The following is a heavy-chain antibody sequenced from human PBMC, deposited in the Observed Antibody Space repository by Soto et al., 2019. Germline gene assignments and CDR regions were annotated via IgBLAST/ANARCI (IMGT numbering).Heavy chain of an antibody. V-gene: IGHV1-18*01. CDR2: ISAYNGKR. CDR3: ARGGQEGSNSGCGYTYDGMDV. CDR1: GCTFSHYG. J-gene: IGHJ6*02. Sequence: ASVKVSCKASGCTFSHYGIGGVRQAPGQGLEWMGWISAYNGKRHFADGLRGRITMTTNTTTSTADMELRSLSSDDTAVYYCARGGQEGSNSGCGYTYDGMDVWGQGTTVTVSS. D-gene: IGHD1-26*01.